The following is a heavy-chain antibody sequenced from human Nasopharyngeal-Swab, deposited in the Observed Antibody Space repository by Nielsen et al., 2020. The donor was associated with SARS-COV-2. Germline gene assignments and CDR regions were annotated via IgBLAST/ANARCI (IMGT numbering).Heavy chain of an antibody. V-gene: IGHV4-61*01. CDR1: GDSVSSGSYY. J-gene: IGHJ2*01. Sequence: SETLSLSCTVSGDSVSSGSYYWSWIRQPPGKEVEWIGYIYNSGSTNYNPSLKSRVSISVDTSKNQFSLKLSSVTAADTAVYYCARGSYSSGWYRVWYFDLWGRGTLVTVSS. CDR3: ARGSYSSGWYRVWYFDL. CDR2: IYNSGST. D-gene: IGHD6-19*01.